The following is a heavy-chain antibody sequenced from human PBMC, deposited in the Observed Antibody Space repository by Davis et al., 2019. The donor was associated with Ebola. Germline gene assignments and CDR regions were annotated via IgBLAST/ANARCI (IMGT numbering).Heavy chain of an antibody. CDR3: ARSTVVTPFDY. CDR2: IIPIFGTA. CDR1: GGTFSSYA. Sequence: SVKVSCKASGGTFSSYAINWVRQAPGQGLEWMGGIIPIFGTANYAQKLQGRVTMTTDTSTSTAYMELRSLRSDDTAVYYCARSTVVTPFDYWGQGTLVTVSS. V-gene: IGHV1-69*05. D-gene: IGHD4-23*01. J-gene: IGHJ4*02.